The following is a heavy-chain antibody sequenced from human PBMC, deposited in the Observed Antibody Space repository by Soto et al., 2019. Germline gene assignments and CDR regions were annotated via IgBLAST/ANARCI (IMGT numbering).Heavy chain of an antibody. CDR3: ARQKRMVRGGVIDY. J-gene: IGHJ4*02. Sequence: QLQLQESGPGLVKPSETLSLTCTVSGGSISSSSYYWGWIRQPPGKGLEWIGSIYYSGSTYYNPSLKSRVTISVDTSKNQFSLKLSSVTAADTAVYYCARQKRMVRGGVIDYWGQGTLVTVSS. D-gene: IGHD3-10*01. V-gene: IGHV4-39*01. CDR2: IYYSGST. CDR1: GGSISSSSYY.